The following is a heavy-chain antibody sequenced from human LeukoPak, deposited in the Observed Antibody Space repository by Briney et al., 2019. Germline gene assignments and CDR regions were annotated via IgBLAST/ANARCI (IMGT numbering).Heavy chain of an antibody. J-gene: IGHJ3*02. CDR3: ASTLNTPDILILPDAFDI. CDR1: GYTFTGYY. V-gene: IGHV1-2*02. Sequence: ASVKVSCKASGYTFTGYYMHWVRQAPGQGLEWMGWINPNSGGTNYAQKFQGRVTMTRDTSISTAYMELSRLRSDDTAVYYCASTLNTPDILILPDAFDIWGQGTMVTVSS. CDR2: INPNSGGT. D-gene: IGHD3-9*01.